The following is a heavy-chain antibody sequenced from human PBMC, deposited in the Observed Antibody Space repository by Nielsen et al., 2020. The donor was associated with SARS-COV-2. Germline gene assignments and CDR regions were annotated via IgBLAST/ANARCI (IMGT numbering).Heavy chain of an antibody. Sequence: ASVKVSCKASGYTFTSYAVHWVRQAPGQGLEWMGWINAGNGNTKYSQKFQGRVTMTRDTSTSTVYMELSSLRSEDTAVYYCASLGDFWSGYYGGGDYYYGMDVWGQGTTVTVSS. V-gene: IGHV1-3*01. D-gene: IGHD3-3*01. CDR2: INAGNGNT. CDR3: ASLGDFWSGYYGGGDYYYGMDV. CDR1: GYTFTSYA. J-gene: IGHJ6*02.